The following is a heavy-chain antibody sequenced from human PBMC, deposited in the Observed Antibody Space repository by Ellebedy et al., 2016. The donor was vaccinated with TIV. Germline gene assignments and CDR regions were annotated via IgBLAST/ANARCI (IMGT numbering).Heavy chain of an antibody. CDR2: INWNGGST. CDR1: GFTSANYG. D-gene: IGHD3-9*01. J-gene: IGHJ6*03. CDR3: ARDRIRYFDSLSPMDV. V-gene: IGHV3-20*04. Sequence: GESLKISCAASGFTSANYGMSWVRQAPGKGLEWASGINWNGGSTGYADSVKGRFTISRDNAKNSLYLQMNSLRAEDTAVYYCARDRIRYFDSLSPMDVWGKGTTVTVSS.